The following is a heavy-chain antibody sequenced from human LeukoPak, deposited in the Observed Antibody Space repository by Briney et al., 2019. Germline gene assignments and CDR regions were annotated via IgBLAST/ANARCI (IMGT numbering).Heavy chain of an antibody. CDR2: INPNSGGT. CDR3: ASDGELRGYPLEG. D-gene: IGHD3-22*01. CDR1: GYTFTGYY. Sequence: ASVKVSCKASGYTFTGYYMHWVRQAPGQGLEWMGWINPNSGGTNYAQRFQGRVTMTRDTSISTAYMELSRLRSDDMAVYYCASDGELRGYPLEGWGQGTLVTVSS. J-gene: IGHJ4*02. V-gene: IGHV1-2*02.